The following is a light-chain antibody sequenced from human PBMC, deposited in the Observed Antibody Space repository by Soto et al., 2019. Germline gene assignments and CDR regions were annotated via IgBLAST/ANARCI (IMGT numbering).Light chain of an antibody. CDR2: GAS. CDR3: QQYGRSPPFT. J-gene: IGKJ2*01. CDR1: QSVSSSY. V-gene: IGKV3-20*01. Sequence: EIVLTQSPGTLSLSPGERATLSCRASQSVSSSYIAGYQQNPGQAPRLLIYGASSRATGIPDRFSGSGSGTDFSLTISRLEPADFAVYFCQQYGRSPPFTFGQGTKVEIK.